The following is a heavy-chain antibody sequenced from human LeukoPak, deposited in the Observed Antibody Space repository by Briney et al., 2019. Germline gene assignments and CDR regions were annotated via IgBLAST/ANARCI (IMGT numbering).Heavy chain of an antibody. J-gene: IGHJ4*02. CDR3: VRDGGVSGYDLLDD. V-gene: IGHV3-7*01. CDR2: INQDGSEE. CDR1: GFTFSNYW. Sequence: GGSLRLSCTASGFTFSNYWMTWVRQAPGKGLEWVAHINQDGSEEHYMDSVKARFTISRGNAKNSLSLQMNSLRAEDTAMYYCVRDGGVSGYDLLDDWGQGTLVTVSS. D-gene: IGHD5-12*01.